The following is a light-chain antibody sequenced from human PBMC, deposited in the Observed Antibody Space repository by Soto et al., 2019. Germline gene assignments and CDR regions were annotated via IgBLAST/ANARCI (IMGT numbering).Light chain of an antibody. CDR1: SSNIGARYD. J-gene: IGLJ3*02. CDR2: GDS. V-gene: IGLV1-40*01. CDR3: QSYDSSLKVV. Sequence: QSVLTQPPSVSGAPGQRVTISCTGSSSNIGARYDVHWYQQLPGTAPKLLIYGDSNRPSGVPDRFSASKSGTSASLAITGLQAEDEADYYCQSYDSSLKVVFGGGTKLTVL.